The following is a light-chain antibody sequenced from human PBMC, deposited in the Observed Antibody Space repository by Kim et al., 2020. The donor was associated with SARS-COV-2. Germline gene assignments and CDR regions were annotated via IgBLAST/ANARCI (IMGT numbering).Light chain of an antibody. CDR1: SGSIASNY. Sequence: TTVSPACTRSSGSIASNYVQWYQQRPGSAPTTVIYEDNQRPSGVPDRFSGSIDSSSNSASLTISGLKTEDEADYYCQSYDSSNWVFGGGTQLTVL. J-gene: IGLJ3*02. V-gene: IGLV6-57*03. CDR2: EDN. CDR3: QSYDSSNWV.